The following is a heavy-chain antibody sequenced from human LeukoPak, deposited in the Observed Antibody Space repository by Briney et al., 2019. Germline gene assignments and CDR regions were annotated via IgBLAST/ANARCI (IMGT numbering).Heavy chain of an antibody. CDR2: IIPIFGTA. V-gene: IGHV1-69*01. D-gene: IGHD6-13*01. CDR3: ARAGSIAAAVDFDY. CDR1: GGTFNSYA. Sequence: GSSVKVSCKASGGTFNSYAISRVRQAPGQGLEWMGGIIPIFGTANYAQKFQGRVTITADESTSTAYMELSSLRSEDTAVYYCARAGSIAAAVDFDYWGQGTLVTVSS. J-gene: IGHJ4*02.